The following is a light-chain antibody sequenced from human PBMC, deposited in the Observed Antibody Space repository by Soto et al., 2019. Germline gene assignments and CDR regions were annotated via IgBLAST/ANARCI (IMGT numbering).Light chain of an antibody. CDR1: SSDVGRYDY. CDR2: GVS. Sequence: QSALTQPASVSGSPGQSITISCTGTSSDVGRYDYVSWYQHYPGKAPKLIIYGVSNRPSGVSNRFSGSKSGNSASLTISGLQAEDEADYYCSSYTRSPVVWLFGGGTKLTVL. V-gene: IGLV2-14*03. CDR3: SSYTRSPVVWL. J-gene: IGLJ3*02.